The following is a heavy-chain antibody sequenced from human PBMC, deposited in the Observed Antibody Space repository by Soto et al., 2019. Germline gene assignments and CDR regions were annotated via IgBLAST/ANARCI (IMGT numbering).Heavy chain of an antibody. Sequence: ASVKVSCKASGYTFTGYYMHWVRQAPGQGLEWMGWINPNSGGTNYAQKFQGRVTMTRDTSISTAYMELSRLRSDDTAVYYCARDFLDTAMVHYYYYYGMDVWGQGTTVNVSS. D-gene: IGHD5-18*01. V-gene: IGHV1-2*02. CDR3: ARDFLDTAMVHYYYYYGMDV. CDR1: GYTFTGYY. CDR2: INPNSGGT. J-gene: IGHJ6*02.